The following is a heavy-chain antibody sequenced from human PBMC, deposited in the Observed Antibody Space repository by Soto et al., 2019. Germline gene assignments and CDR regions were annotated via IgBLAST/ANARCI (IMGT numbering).Heavy chain of an antibody. Sequence: QVQLQESGPGLVKPSGTLSLTCAVSGDSISSSNWWSWVRQSPGKGLEWIGEIYHSGSTNYNPSLKSRVTISVDKSKNHFSLTLSSVTAADTALYYCARVSSGRYRTFDCWGQGTLVTVSS. J-gene: IGHJ4*02. D-gene: IGHD1-26*01. V-gene: IGHV4-4*02. CDR3: ARVSSGRYRTFDC. CDR2: IYHSGST. CDR1: GDSISSSNW.